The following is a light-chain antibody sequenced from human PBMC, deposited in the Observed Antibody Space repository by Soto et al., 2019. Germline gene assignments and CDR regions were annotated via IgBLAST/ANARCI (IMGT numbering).Light chain of an antibody. V-gene: IGKV2-30*01. Sequence: DVVMTQSPLSLPVTLGQPASISCRSSQSLVYVDGNTYLNWFQQRPGQSPRRLIYKVSSRDSGVPDRFSGSGSGTDFTLKISRVEAEDVGVYFCMQGRHWPPTFGQVTKVEIK. CDR2: KVS. CDR1: QSLVYVDGNTY. CDR3: MQGRHWPPT. J-gene: IGKJ1*01.